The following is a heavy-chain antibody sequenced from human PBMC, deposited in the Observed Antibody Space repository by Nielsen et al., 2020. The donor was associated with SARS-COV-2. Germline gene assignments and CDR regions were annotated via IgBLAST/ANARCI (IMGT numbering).Heavy chain of an antibody. V-gene: IGHV3-73*01. CDR1: GFTFSGSA. D-gene: IGHD3-10*01. J-gene: IGHJ4*02. CDR3: TSLPTRWYYGEDY. Sequence: GESLKISCVASGFTFSGSAMHWVRQASGKGLEWLGRIRSYANEYATAYAASVKGRFTISRDDSKNTAYLQMNSLKTEDTAVYYCTSLPTRWYYGEDYWGQGTLVTVSS. CDR2: IRSYANEYAT.